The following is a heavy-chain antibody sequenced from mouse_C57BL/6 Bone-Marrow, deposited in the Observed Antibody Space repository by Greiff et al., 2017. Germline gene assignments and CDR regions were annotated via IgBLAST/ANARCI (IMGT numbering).Heavy chain of an antibody. D-gene: IGHD1-1*01. CDR2: IYPRSGNP. J-gene: IGHJ3*01. Sequence: VQLQESGAELARPGASVKLSCKASGYTFTSYGISWVKQRTGQGLEWIGEIYPRSGNPYYNEKFKGKATLTADKSSSTAYMELRSLTSEDSAVYFCASPLYGSSPAWFAYWGQGTLVTGSA. CDR1: GYTFTSYG. CDR3: ASPLYGSSPAWFAY. V-gene: IGHV1-81*01.